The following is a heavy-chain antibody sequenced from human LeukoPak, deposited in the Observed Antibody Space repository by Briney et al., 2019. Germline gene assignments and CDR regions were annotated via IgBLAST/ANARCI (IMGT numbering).Heavy chain of an antibody. Sequence: SVKVSCKASGGTFSSYAISWVRQAPGQGLEWMGGIIPIFGTANYAQKIQGRVTITTDESTSTAYMELSSLRSEDTAVYYCASGWPRGYYYYMDVWGKGTTVTVSS. CDR1: GGTFSSYA. D-gene: IGHD5-24*01. J-gene: IGHJ6*03. V-gene: IGHV1-69*05. CDR2: IIPIFGTA. CDR3: ASGWPRGYYYYMDV.